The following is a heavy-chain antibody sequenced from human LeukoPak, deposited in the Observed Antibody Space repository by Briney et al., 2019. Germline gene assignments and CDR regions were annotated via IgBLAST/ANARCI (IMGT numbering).Heavy chain of an antibody. D-gene: IGHD3-22*01. Sequence: SETLSLTCIVSGGSITSGGYYGSWIRQHPGKGLEWIGYIYYSGSTSYNPSLKSRVTISLDTSRNQFSLKLSSVTAADTAVYYCAREMDYYDSGGYYLQWFDHWGQGTLVTVSS. CDR3: AREMDYYDSGGYYLQWFDH. CDR1: GGSITSGGYY. CDR2: IYYSGST. J-gene: IGHJ5*02. V-gene: IGHV4-31*03.